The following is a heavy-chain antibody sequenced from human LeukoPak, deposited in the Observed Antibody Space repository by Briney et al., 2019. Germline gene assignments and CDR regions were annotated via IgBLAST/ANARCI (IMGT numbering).Heavy chain of an antibody. V-gene: IGHV4-4*02. D-gene: IGHD6-19*01. CDR2: INHSGST. Sequence: SGTLSLTCAVSGGSISSSNWWSWVRQPPGKGLEWIGEINHSGSTNYNPSLKSRVTISVDTSKNQFSLKLSSVTAADTAVYYCARGRRQWLILYFDYWGQGTLVTVSS. CDR1: GGSISSSNW. CDR3: ARGRRQWLILYFDY. J-gene: IGHJ4*02.